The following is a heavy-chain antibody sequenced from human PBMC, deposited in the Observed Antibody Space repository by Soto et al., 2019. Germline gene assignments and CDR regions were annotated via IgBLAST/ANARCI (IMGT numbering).Heavy chain of an antibody. CDR2: VYYGGST. D-gene: IGHD2-8*01. V-gene: IGHV4-59*01. J-gene: IGHJ5*02. Sequence: LSLTCTVSGXSISHYYWSWIRQSPGKGLAWIGYVYYGGSTDYNPSLKSRVTMSVDTSKNQGSLKLNSVTTADTAVYYCARDRSTYGGGGTGEVKENWFDPWGAGTLVTVSS. CDR1: GXSISHYY. CDR3: ARDRSTYGGGGTGEVKENWFDP.